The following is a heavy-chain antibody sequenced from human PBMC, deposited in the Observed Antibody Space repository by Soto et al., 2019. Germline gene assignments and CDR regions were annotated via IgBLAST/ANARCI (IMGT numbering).Heavy chain of an antibody. CDR2: LNSDGSPT. J-gene: IGHJ4*02. Sequence: EVQLVESGGGLVQPGGSLRLSCAASGFTLRSYWMHWVRQAPGKGLEWVSRLNSDGSPTNYADSVKGRFSISRDDAKSTVYLQMNSLRAEDTAVYFCARGGSHLTGTTALDSWGQGTLVTVSS. CDR1: GFTLRSYW. V-gene: IGHV3-74*01. D-gene: IGHD1-20*01. CDR3: ARGGSHLTGTTALDS.